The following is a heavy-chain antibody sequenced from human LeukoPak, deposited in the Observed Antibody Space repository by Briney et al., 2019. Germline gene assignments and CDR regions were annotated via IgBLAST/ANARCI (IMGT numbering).Heavy chain of an antibody. J-gene: IGHJ4*02. D-gene: IGHD6-19*01. V-gene: IGHV4-34*08. CDR3: ARNRYSSGWYG. Sequence: GSLRLSCAASGFTFSSYAMSWIRQPPGKGLEWIGEINHSGSTNYNPSLKSRVTISVDTSKNQFSLKLSSVTAADTAVYYCARNRYSSGWYGWGQGTLVTVSS. CDR2: INHSGST. CDR1: GFTFSSYA.